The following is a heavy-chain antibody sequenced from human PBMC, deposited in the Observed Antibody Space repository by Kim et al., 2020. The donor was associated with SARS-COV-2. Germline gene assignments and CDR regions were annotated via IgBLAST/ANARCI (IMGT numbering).Heavy chain of an antibody. CDR3: ARDFRNRYGGSEHHDY. J-gene: IGHJ4*02. Sequence: GGSLRLSCAASGFTFSSYSMNWVRQAPGKGLEWVSSISSSSSYIYYADSVKGRFTISRDNAKNSLYLQMNSLRAEDTAVYYCARDFRNRYGGSEHHDYWGQGTLVTVSS. V-gene: IGHV3-21*01. CDR1: GFTFSSYS. D-gene: IGHD2-15*01. CDR2: ISSSSSYI.